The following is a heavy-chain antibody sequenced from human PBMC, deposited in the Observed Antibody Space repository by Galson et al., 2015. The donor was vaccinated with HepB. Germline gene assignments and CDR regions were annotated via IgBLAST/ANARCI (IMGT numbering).Heavy chain of an antibody. CDR3: ARSQWELPALDI. CDR1: GYSFTNYA. Sequence: SVKVSCKASGYSFTNYATHWVRQAPGQGLEWMAWINTNTGNPTYAQGFTGRFVFSLDTSVSRAHLQISSLKVEDTAIYYCARSQWELPALDIWGQGTMVTVSS. J-gene: IGHJ3*02. D-gene: IGHD1-26*01. CDR2: INTNTGNP. V-gene: IGHV7-4-1*02.